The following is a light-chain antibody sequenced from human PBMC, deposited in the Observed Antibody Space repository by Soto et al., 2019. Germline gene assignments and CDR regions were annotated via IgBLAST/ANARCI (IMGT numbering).Light chain of an antibody. V-gene: IGKV3-11*01. Sequence: EVVLRQSPSTLTLSLGERATLSCRASQSVTRSLAWYQHKPGQAPRLLIYDASNRATGIPARFSGSGSGTDFTLTISSLEPEDFAVYYCHQYNNWPFTFGQGTRLEIK. CDR1: QSVTRS. CDR2: DAS. CDR3: HQYNNWPFT. J-gene: IGKJ5*01.